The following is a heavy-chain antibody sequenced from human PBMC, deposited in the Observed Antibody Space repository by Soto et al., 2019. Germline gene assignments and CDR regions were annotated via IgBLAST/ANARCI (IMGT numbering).Heavy chain of an antibody. J-gene: IGHJ3*02. CDR2: INAGNGNT. Sequence: ASVTVSCRASGYTFTSYAMHWVRQATGQRLEWMGWINAGNGNTKYSQKFQGRVTITRDTSASTAYMELSSLRSEDTAVYYCARDWGGYYYDSSGYPDAFDIWGQGTMVSV. CDR3: ARDWGGYYYDSSGYPDAFDI. V-gene: IGHV1-3*01. D-gene: IGHD3-22*01. CDR1: GYTFTSYA.